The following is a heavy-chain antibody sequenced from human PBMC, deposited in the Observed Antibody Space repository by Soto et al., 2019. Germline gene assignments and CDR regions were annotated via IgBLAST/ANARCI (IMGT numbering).Heavy chain of an antibody. CDR3: ARTIAAAGFDY. Sequence: PSETLSLTCTVSGGSISSYYWSWIRQPPGKGLEWIGYIYYSGSTNYNPSLKRRVTISVDTSKNQFSLKLSSVTAADTAVYYCARTIAAAGFDYWGQGTLVTVSS. CDR1: GGSISSYY. CDR2: IYYSGST. D-gene: IGHD6-13*01. V-gene: IGHV4-59*01. J-gene: IGHJ4*02.